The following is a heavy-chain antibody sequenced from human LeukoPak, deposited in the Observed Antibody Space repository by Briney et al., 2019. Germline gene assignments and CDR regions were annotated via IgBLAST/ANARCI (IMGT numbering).Heavy chain of an antibody. CDR3: ARSPVLGDYVWGSYRPTNAFDI. Sequence: SETLSLTCTVSGGSISSYYWSWIRQPPGKGLEWIGSIYHSGSTYYNPSLKSRVTISVDTSKNQFSLKLSSVTAADTAVYYCARSPVLGDYVWGSYRPTNAFDIWGQGTMVTVSS. CDR1: GGSISSYY. CDR2: IYHSGST. V-gene: IGHV4-59*08. D-gene: IGHD3-16*02. J-gene: IGHJ3*02.